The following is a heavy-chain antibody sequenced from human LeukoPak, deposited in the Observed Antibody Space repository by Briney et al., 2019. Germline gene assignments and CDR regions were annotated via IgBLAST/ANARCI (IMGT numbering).Heavy chain of an antibody. D-gene: IGHD3-22*01. CDR2: IVVGSGNT. Sequence: GTSVKVSCKASGFTFTSSAVQWVRQARGQRLEWIGWIVVGSGNTNYAQKVQERVTITRDMSTSTAYMELSSLRSEDTAVYYCAASPDYYDSSGYSYYFDYWGQGTLVTVSS. CDR1: GFTFTSSA. J-gene: IGHJ4*02. V-gene: IGHV1-58*01. CDR3: AASPDYYDSSGYSYYFDY.